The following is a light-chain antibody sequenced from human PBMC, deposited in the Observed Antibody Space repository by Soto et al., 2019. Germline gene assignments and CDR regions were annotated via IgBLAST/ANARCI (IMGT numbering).Light chain of an antibody. V-gene: IGLV2-23*02. CDR3: SSYPCSSILYV. J-gene: IGLJ1*01. Sequence: QSVLTQPASVSGSPGQSITISCTGTSNYNLVSWYQQHPGKAPKLVIYEVSERPSGVSNRFSGSKSGNTASLTISGLQAEDEADYYCSSYPCSSILYVFGTGTKVTVL. CDR1: SNYNL. CDR2: EVS.